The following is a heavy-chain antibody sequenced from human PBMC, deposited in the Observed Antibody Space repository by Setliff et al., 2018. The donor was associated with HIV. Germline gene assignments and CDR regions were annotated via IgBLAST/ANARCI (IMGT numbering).Heavy chain of an antibody. D-gene: IGHD2-15*01. CDR1: GGSINGYY. V-gene: IGHV4-4*09. Sequence: SETLSLTCTVSGGSINGYYWSWIRQPPGKGLEWIGCFYPTGSVNYNPSLKSRVTISVDTSKNQFSLEVTSVTAADTAVYYCATLDPSGGSFLAYWGQGTLVTVSS. CDR2: FYPTGSV. J-gene: IGHJ4*02. CDR3: ATLDPSGGSFLAY.